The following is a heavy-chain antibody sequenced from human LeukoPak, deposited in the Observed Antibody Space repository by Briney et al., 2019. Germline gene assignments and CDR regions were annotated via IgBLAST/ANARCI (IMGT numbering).Heavy chain of an antibody. J-gene: IGHJ4*02. CDR1: GFTFNAYS. CDR2: ISGSSSTI. D-gene: IGHD2-21*02. CDR3: ARVAYCGGDCLNYFDY. Sequence: GSLRLSCAASGFTFNAYSMNWVRQAPGKGLECVSYISGSSSTIYYADSVKGRFTISRDNAKNSLYLQMNSLRAEDTAVYYCARVAYCGGDCLNYFDYWGQGTLVTVSS. V-gene: IGHV3-48*04.